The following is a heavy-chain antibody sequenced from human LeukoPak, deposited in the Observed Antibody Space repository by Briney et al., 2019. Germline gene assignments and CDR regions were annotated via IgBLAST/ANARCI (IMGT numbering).Heavy chain of an antibody. CDR1: GGSISGYY. CDR2: VYYSGST. V-gene: IGHV4-59*04. D-gene: IGHD6-6*01. CDR3: AKQNSSSSPVDH. Sequence: SETLSLTCTVSGGSISGYYWSWIRQPPGKGLEWIGTVYYSGSTSYNPSLKSRVTISVDTSKNQFSLRLSSVTAADTAAYFCAKQNSSSSPVDHWGQGTLVTVSS. J-gene: IGHJ4*02.